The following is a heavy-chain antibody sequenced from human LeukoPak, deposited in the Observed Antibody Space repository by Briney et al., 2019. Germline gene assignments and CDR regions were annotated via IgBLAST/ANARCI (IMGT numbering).Heavy chain of an antibody. Sequence: PGGSLRLPCAVSGITLSNYGMSWVRQAPGKGLEWVAGISDSGGRTNYADPVKGRFTISRDNPKNTLYLQMNSLRAEDTAVYFCAKRGVVIRVILVGFHKEAYYFDSWGQGALVTVSS. CDR2: ISDSGGRT. J-gene: IGHJ4*02. D-gene: IGHD3-22*01. V-gene: IGHV3-23*01. CDR3: AKRGVVIRVILVGFHKEAYYFDS. CDR1: GITLSNYG.